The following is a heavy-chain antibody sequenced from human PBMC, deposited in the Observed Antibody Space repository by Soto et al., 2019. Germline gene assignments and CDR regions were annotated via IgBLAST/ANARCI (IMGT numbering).Heavy chain of an antibody. CDR1: GFTFSSYW. D-gene: IGHD2-2*01. CDR3: AREIVVARGASYFDY. Sequence: EVQLVESGGNLVQPGGSLRFSCVASGFTFSSYWMTWVRQAPGKGLEWVGNIKQDGGEKNYVDSVKGRFTISRDNAKNSLDLQMNSLRAEDTAVYYCAREIVVARGASYFDYWGPGTLFTVSS. CDR2: IKQDGGEK. J-gene: IGHJ4*02. V-gene: IGHV3-7*04.